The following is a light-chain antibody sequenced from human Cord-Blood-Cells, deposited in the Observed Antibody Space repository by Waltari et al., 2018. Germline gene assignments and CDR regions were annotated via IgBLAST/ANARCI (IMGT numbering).Light chain of an antibody. J-gene: IGLJ2*01. Sequence: QSALTQPRSVSGSPGQSVTISCTGTSSDVGGYNYVSWYQQHPGKAPKLMIYDVSKRPSWVPDRFSGSKSCNTASLTISGLQAEDDADYYCCSYAGSYTVVFGGGTKLTVL. CDR2: DVS. CDR3: CSYAGSYTVV. CDR1: SSDVGGYNY. V-gene: IGLV2-11*01.